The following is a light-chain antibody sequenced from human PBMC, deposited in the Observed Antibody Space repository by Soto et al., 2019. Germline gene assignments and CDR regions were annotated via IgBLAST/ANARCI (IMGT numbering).Light chain of an antibody. CDR2: KAS. Sequence: DIQMTQSPSTLSGSVGDGVTITCRASQTISSWLAWYQQKPGKAPKLLIYKASSLESGVPSRFSGSGSGTEFTLTISSLQPDDFATYYCQHYNSYSEAFGQGTKVDIK. J-gene: IGKJ1*01. CDR3: QHYNSYSEA. V-gene: IGKV1-5*03. CDR1: QTISSW.